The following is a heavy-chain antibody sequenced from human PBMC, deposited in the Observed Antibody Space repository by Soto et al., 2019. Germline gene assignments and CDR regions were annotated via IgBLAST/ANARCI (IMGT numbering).Heavy chain of an antibody. D-gene: IGHD3-16*01. CDR3: ARARGVDS. CDR2: IKADGSEK. J-gene: IGHJ5*01. CDR1: GFTFSNHW. V-gene: IGHV3-7*03. Sequence: EVHLVESGGGLVQPGGSLRLSCAGSGFTFSNHWLNWVRQAPGKGLEWVANIKADGSEKYHVDSVKGRFTISRDNAKNSLYLQMNSLRAEDTAVYYCARARGVDSWGKGTLVTVSS.